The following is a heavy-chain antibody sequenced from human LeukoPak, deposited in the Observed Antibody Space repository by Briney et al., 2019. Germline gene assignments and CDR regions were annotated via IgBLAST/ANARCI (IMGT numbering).Heavy chain of an antibody. Sequence: GGSLRLSCSASGFTFSNYVMHWVRQAPGRGLEYVSAISSNGVSTYYIDSVKGRFTISRDNSKNTLSLQMSSLRAEDTAVYYCGGSSGWFAPFDYWGQGTLVTVSS. CDR3: GGSSGWFAPFDY. CDR1: GFTFSNYV. CDR2: ISSNGVST. D-gene: IGHD6-19*01. V-gene: IGHV3-64D*06. J-gene: IGHJ4*02.